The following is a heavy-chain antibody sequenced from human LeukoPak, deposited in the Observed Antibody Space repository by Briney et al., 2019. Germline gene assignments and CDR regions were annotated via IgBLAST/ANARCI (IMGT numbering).Heavy chain of an antibody. CDR3: ARTYYYGSGSYYLDY. D-gene: IGHD3-10*01. Sequence: SETLSLTCTVSGGSISSYYWSWIRQPPGKGLEWIGYIYYSGSTNYNPSLKSRVTISVDTSKNQFSLKLSSVTAADTAVYYCARTYYYGSGSYYLDYWSQGTLVTVSS. CDR1: GGSISSYY. V-gene: IGHV4-59*01. J-gene: IGHJ4*02. CDR2: IYYSGST.